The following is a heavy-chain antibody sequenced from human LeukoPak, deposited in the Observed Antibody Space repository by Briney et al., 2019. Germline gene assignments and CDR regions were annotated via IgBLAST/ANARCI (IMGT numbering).Heavy chain of an antibody. V-gene: IGHV5-51*01. D-gene: IGHD6-13*01. Sequence: GESLKISCKGSGYTFTSYWIAWVRQMPGKGLEWMVIIIPRGSDTCCSAAFQAQVTISADKSITTDYLQWSRLEAPDTAMYFCARSRTAAPFTSDYWGQGTLVTVSS. J-gene: IGHJ4*02. CDR2: IIPRGSDT. CDR3: ARSRTAAPFTSDY. CDR1: GYTFTSYW.